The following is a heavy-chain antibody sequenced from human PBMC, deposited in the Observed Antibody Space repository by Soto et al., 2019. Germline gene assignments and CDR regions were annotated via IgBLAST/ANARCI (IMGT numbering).Heavy chain of an antibody. D-gene: IGHD6-19*01. CDR3: ARPFGSGYAMDV. CDR1: GYSFPNHW. CDR2: IYPGDSDT. J-gene: IGHJ6*02. Sequence: VESLKISCKGSGYSFPNHWIACVLQMPGKGLECMGLIYPGDSDTRYSPSFEGQVTISADKSISTAFLQWSSLKASDTAMYYCARPFGSGYAMDVWGQGTTVTVSS. V-gene: IGHV5-51*01.